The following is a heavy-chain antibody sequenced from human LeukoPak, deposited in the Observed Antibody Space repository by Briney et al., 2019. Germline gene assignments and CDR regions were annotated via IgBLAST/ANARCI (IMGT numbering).Heavy chain of an antibody. D-gene: IGHD2-21*02. CDR3: ARDLDCGGDCYSGGVY. V-gene: IGHV1-46*01. Sequence: ASVKVSCKASGYTFTSYYMHWVRQAPGQGLEWMGIINPSGGSTSYAQKFQGRVTMTRDTSTSTVYMELSSLRSEDTAVYYCARDLDCGGDCYSGGVYWGQGTLVTVSS. CDR1: GYTFTSYY. CDR2: INPSGGST. J-gene: IGHJ4*02.